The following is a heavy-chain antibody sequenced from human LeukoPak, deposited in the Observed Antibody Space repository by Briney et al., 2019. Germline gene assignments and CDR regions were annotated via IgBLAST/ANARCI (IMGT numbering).Heavy chain of an antibody. CDR1: GGSITNSY. CDR3: ARVRYFDWSKRNDAFDI. D-gene: IGHD3-9*01. Sequence: SETLSLTCTVSGGSITNSYWSWIRQSPGKGLEWIGYIHDVGTTNHNPSLKSRVTISVDTSKNQFSLKLSSVTAADTAVYYCARVRYFDWSKRNDAFDIWGQGTMVTVSS. CDR2: IHDVGTT. J-gene: IGHJ3*02. V-gene: IGHV4-59*12.